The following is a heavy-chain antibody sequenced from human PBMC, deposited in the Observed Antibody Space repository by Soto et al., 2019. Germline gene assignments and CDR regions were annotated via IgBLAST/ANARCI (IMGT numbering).Heavy chain of an antibody. CDR3: ASTLDEITIFLAPLTPDHRKFDY. D-gene: IGHD3-3*01. CDR1: GGSISSSSYY. Sequence: SETLSLTCTVSGGSISSSSYYWGWIRQPPGKGLEWIGSIYYSGSTYYNPSLKSRVTISVDTSKNQFSLKLSSVTAADTAVYYCASTLDEITIFLAPLTPDHRKFDYWGQGTLVTVSS. J-gene: IGHJ4*02. CDR2: IYYSGST. V-gene: IGHV4-39*01.